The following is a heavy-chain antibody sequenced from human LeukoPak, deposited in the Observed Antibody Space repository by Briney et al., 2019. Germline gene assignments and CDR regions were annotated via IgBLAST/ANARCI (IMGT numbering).Heavy chain of an antibody. D-gene: IGHD2-21*02. CDR1: GYTFTSYG. V-gene: IGHV1-18*01. CDR2: ISAYNGNT. J-gene: IGHJ3*02. CDR3: ARGIEAYCGGDSYTDAFDI. Sequence: GASVKVSCKASGYTFTSYGISWVRQAPGQGLEWMGWISAYNGNTNYAQKLQGRVTMTTDTSTSTAYMELRSLRSDDTAVYYCARGIEAYCGGDSYTDAFDIWGQGTMVTVSS.